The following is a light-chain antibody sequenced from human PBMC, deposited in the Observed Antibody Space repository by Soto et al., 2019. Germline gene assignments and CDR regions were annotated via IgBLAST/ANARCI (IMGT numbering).Light chain of an antibody. CDR2: GNT. CDR1: SSNIGANYD. V-gene: IGLV1-40*01. J-gene: IGLJ2*01. CDR3: QSHDTKLDSVV. Sequence: QSVLTQPTSVSGAPGQTVTISCTGSSSNIGANYDVNWYQQLPGTAPKVHIYGNTDRPSGVPDRLSASKSGTSASLAIPGLQAEDEADYYCQSHDTKLDSVVFGGGTKVTVL.